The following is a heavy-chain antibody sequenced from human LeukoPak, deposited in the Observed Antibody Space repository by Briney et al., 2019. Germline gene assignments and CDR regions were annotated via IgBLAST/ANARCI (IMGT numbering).Heavy chain of an antibody. Sequence: GASVKVSCKASGYTFTGYYMHWVRQAPGQGLEWMGWINPNSGGTNYAQKFQGRVTMTRDTSISTAYMELSRLRSDDTAVYYCARDDGGVLTGLGVWFDPWGQGTLVTVSS. D-gene: IGHD3-9*01. CDR1: GYTFTGYY. CDR2: INPNSGGT. CDR3: ARDDGGVLTGLGVWFDP. V-gene: IGHV1-2*02. J-gene: IGHJ5*02.